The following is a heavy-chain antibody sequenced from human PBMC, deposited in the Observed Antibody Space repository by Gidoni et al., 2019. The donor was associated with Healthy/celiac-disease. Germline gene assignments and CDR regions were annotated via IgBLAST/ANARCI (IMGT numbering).Heavy chain of an antibody. V-gene: IGHV3-21*01. J-gene: IGHJ3*02. CDR2: ISSSSSYI. CDR3: ARDWAAAFDI. Sequence: AASGFTFSSYSMNWVRQAPGKGLEWVSSISSSSSYIYYADSVKGRFTISRDNAKNSLYLQMNSLRAEDTAVYYCARDWAAAFDIWGQGTMVTVSS. D-gene: IGHD2-15*01. CDR1: GFTFSSYS.